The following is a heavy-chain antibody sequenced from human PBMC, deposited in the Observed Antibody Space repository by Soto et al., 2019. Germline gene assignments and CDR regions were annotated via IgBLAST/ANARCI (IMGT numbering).Heavy chain of an antibody. D-gene: IGHD2-8*01. CDR3: ALYCTNGVCSHDAFDI. V-gene: IGHV4-4*07. J-gene: IGHJ3*02. Sequence: SETLSLTCTVSGDSIRSYYLSGIRQPPGKGLEWIGRIYNSGSTKYNPSLKSRVTMSVDTSKNQFSLKLSSVTAADTAVYYCALYCTNGVCSHDAFDIWGQGTMVTVSS. CDR1: GDSIRSYY. CDR2: IYNSGST.